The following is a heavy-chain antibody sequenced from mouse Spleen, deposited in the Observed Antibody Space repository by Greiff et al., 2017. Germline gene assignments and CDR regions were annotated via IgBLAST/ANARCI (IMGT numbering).Heavy chain of an antibody. Sequence: EVQLVESGGGLVKPGGSLKLSCAASGFTFSDYGMHWVRQAPEKGLEWVAYISSGSSTIYYADTVKGRFTISRDNAKNTLFLQMTSLRSEDTAMYYCASQYGSRRYWYFDVWGAGTTVTVSS. D-gene: IGHD1-1*01. CDR3: ASQYGSRRYWYFDV. CDR1: GFTFSDYG. J-gene: IGHJ1*01. CDR2: ISSGSSTI. V-gene: IGHV5-17*01.